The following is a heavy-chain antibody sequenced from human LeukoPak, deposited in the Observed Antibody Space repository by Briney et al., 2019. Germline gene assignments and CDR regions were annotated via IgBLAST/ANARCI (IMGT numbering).Heavy chain of an antibody. Sequence: SETLSLTCTVSGGSISSSSYYWGWIRQPPGKGLEWIGSIYYSGSTYYNPSLKSRVTISVDTSKNQFSLQLTYVTAADTAVYYCARLRAETGSYHFDYWGQGILVTVSS. CDR1: GGSISSSSYY. J-gene: IGHJ4*02. D-gene: IGHD6-19*01. CDR2: IYYSGST. CDR3: ARLRAETGSYHFDY. V-gene: IGHV4-39*07.